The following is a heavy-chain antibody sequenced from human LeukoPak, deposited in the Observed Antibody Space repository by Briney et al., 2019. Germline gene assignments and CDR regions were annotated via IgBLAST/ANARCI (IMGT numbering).Heavy chain of an antibody. V-gene: IGHV4-31*03. Sequence: SETLSLTCTVSGGSISSGDYYWSWIRQHPGKGLEWIGYIYYSGSTYYNPSLKSRVTISVDTSKNQFSLKLSSVTAADTAVYYCAREGYYDSSGYHDAFDIWGQGTMVTVSS. CDR1: GGSISSGDYY. J-gene: IGHJ3*02. CDR3: AREGYYDSSGYHDAFDI. CDR2: IYYSGST. D-gene: IGHD3-22*01.